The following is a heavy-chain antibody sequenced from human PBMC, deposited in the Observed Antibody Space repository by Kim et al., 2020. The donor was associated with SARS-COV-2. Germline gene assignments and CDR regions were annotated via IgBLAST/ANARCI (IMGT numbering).Heavy chain of an antibody. D-gene: IGHD1-20*01. V-gene: IGHV4-39*01. CDR1: GGSISSSSYY. CDR2: IYYSGST. Sequence: SETLSLTCTVSGGSISSSSYYWGWIRQPPGKGLEWIGSIYYSGSTYYNPSLKSRVTISVDTSKNQFSLKLSSVTAADTAVYYCARIGIYWYFDLWGRGTLVTVSS. J-gene: IGHJ2*01. CDR3: ARIGIYWYFDL.